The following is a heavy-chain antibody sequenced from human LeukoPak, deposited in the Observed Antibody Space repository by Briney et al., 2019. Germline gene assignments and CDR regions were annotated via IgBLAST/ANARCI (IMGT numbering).Heavy chain of an antibody. D-gene: IGHD6-19*01. J-gene: IGHJ4*02. CDR2: IYTSGST. CDR3: ARLLASYSSGWPSYFDY. CDR1: GGSISSGSYY. V-gene: IGHV4-61*02. Sequence: SETLSLTCTVSGGSISSGSYYWSCIRQPAGKGLEWIGRIYTSGSTNYNPSLKSRVTISADTSKNQFSLKLNSVTAADTAVYYCARLLASYSSGWPSYFDYWGQGILVTVSS.